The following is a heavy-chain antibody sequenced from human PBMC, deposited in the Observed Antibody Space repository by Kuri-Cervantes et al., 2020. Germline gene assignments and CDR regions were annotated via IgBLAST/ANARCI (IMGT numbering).Heavy chain of an antibody. J-gene: IGHJ6*03. Sequence: GGSLRLSCAASGFTFSSYGMHWVRQAPGKGLEWVAFIRYDGSNKYYADSVKGRFTISRDNSKNTLYLQMNSLRAEDTAVYYCAKDEGDSSCWYYYYYYMDVWGKGTTVTVSS. CDR3: AKDEGDSSCWYYYYYYMDV. CDR1: GFTFSSYG. D-gene: IGHD6-13*01. V-gene: IGHV3-30*02. CDR2: IRYDGSNK.